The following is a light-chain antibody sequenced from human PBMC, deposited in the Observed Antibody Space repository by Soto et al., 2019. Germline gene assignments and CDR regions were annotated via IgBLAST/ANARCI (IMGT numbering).Light chain of an antibody. CDR3: QQYNSYSPM. CDR1: QSISTW. V-gene: IGKV1-5*03. J-gene: IGKJ1*01. CDR2: KAS. Sequence: DIQMTQSPSTLSASVGDRVTITCRASQSISTWLAWYQQEPGKAPKLLIHKASSLQSGVPSRFRGSGSGTDFTLTISSLHPDDFATYYCQQYNSYSPMFGQGTRVEIK.